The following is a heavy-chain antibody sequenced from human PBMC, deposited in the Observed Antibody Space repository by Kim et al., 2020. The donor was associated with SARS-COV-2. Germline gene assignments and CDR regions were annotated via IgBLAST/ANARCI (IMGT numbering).Heavy chain of an antibody. V-gene: IGHV1-24*01. D-gene: IGHD6-19*01. CDR2: FDPGNGKT. CDR3: ATCAWQCRGFDL. CDR1: GYTLSKLS. J-gene: IGHJ5*02. Sequence: ASVKVSCKVSGYTLSKLSMHWVRQARGEGLEWMGCFDPGNGKTVYAPEFQDRVTMTNDTAADTGYMELSDLSSEDSAVYFCATCAWQCRGFDLWGQGTLV.